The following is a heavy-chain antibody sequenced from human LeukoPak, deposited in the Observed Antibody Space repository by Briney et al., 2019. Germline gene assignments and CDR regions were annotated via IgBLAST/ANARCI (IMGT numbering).Heavy chain of an antibody. CDR2: ISSSSSTI. Sequence: PGGSLRLSCAASGFTFSSYSMNWVRKAPGKGLEWVSYISSSSSTIYYADSVKGRFTISRDNAKNSLYLQMNSLRAEDTAVYYCARDLHSGSYYDAFDIWGQGTMVTVSS. V-gene: IGHV3-48*01. CDR1: GFTFSSYS. J-gene: IGHJ3*02. D-gene: IGHD1-26*01. CDR3: ARDLHSGSYYDAFDI.